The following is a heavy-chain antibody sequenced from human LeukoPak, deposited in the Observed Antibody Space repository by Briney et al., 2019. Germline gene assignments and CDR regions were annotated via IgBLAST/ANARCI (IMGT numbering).Heavy chain of an antibody. Sequence: GGSLRLSCAASGFTFSSYWMSWARQAPGKGLEWVANIKQDGSEKKYVDSVKGRFTISRDNAKNSLYLQIGSLGAEDTAVYYCARASGSYLLDYWGQGTLVTVSS. J-gene: IGHJ4*02. CDR3: ARASGSYLLDY. CDR1: GFTFSSYW. V-gene: IGHV3-7*05. CDR2: IKQDGSEK. D-gene: IGHD1-26*01.